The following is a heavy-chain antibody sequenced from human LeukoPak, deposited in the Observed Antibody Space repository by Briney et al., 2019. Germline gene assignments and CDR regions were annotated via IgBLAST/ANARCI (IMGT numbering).Heavy chain of an antibody. CDR3: ARGRPYDY. J-gene: IGHJ4*02. CDR1: GFTFSSYG. CDR2: IYSGGST. Sequence: GGSLRLSCAASGFTFSSYGMNWVRQAPGKGLEWVSVIYSGGSTYYADSVKGRFTISRDNSKNTLYLQMNSLRAEDTAVYYCARGRPYDYWGQGTLVTVSS. V-gene: IGHV3-53*01.